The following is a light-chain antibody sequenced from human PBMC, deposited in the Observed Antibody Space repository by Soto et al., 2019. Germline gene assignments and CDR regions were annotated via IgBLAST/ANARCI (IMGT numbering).Light chain of an antibody. J-gene: IGKJ2*01. Sequence: EIVLTQSPGTLSLSPGERVTLSCRASQSVHNNYLAWYQQKPGQAPRLLIYGASTRATGISDRFSGSGSGTDFTLTISRLEPEDDGVFYCHLYNRSPYNFGQGTKLEIK. V-gene: IGKV3-20*01. CDR3: HLYNRSPYN. CDR2: GAS. CDR1: QSVHNNY.